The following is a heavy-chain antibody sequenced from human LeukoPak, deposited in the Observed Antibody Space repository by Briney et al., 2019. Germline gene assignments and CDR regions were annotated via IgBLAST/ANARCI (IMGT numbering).Heavy chain of an antibody. Sequence: SVKVSCTASGGTFSSYAISWVRQAPGQGLEWMGGIIPIFGTANYAQKFQGRVTITTDESTSTAYMELSSLRSEDTAVYYCARGPSIDLTLQHWGQGTLVTVSS. D-gene: IGHD3-22*01. CDR3: ARGPSIDLTLQH. V-gene: IGHV1-69*05. CDR2: IIPIFGTA. CDR1: GGTFSSYA. J-gene: IGHJ1*01.